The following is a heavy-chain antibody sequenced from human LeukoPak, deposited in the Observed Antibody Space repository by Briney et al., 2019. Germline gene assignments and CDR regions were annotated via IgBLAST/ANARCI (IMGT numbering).Heavy chain of an antibody. CDR2: IYYSGST. CDR1: GGSINYDSHY. CDR3: AIPSSTGGQFDY. V-gene: IGHV4-39*07. J-gene: IGHJ4*02. Sequence: SETLSLTCTVSGGSINYDSHYWGWIRQPPGKGLEWIGSIYYSGSTYYNPSLKSRVTISVDTSKNQFSLKLSSVTAADTAVYYCAIPSSTGGQFDYWGQGTLVTVSS. D-gene: IGHD4-17*01.